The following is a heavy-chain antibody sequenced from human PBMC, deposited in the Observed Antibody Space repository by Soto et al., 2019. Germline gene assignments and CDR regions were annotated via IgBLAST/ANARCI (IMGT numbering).Heavy chain of an antibody. V-gene: IGHV1-69*13. D-gene: IGHD6-13*01. CDR1: GGTFSSYA. Sequence: SVKVSCKASGGTFSSYAISWVRQAPGQGLEWMGGIIPIFGKANYAQKFQGRVTITADESTSTAYMELSSLRSEDTAVYYCARALLAAAGTNYYGMDVWGQGTTVTVSS. CDR3: ARALLAAAGTNYYGMDV. J-gene: IGHJ6*02. CDR2: IIPIFGKA.